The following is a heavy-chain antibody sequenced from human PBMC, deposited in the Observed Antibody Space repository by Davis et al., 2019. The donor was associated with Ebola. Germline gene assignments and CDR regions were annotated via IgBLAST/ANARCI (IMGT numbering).Heavy chain of an antibody. CDR3: ARAFRVRGHHYFDL. CDR2: IFPGDSDT. Sequence: GESLKISCKGSGYSFTTYWIGWVRQKPGKGLEWMGIIFPGDSDTRYSPSFEGQVTLSADRSISVAYLQWSSLKASDTAVYYCARAFRVRGHHYFDLWGQGTLVTVSS. V-gene: IGHV5-51*01. CDR1: GYSFTTYW. J-gene: IGHJ4*02. D-gene: IGHD3-10*01.